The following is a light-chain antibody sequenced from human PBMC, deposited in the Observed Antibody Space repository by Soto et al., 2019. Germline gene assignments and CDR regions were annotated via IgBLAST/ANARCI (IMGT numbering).Light chain of an antibody. CDR3: QLYGISPH. Sequence: EFVLTQSPGTLSLSPGERATLSFRASQTVRNNYLAWYQQKPGQAPRLLIYDASSRATGIPDRFSGGGSGTDFTLTISRLEPEDFAVYYCQLYGISPHFGQGTRLEIK. CDR1: QTVRNNY. CDR2: DAS. V-gene: IGKV3-20*01. J-gene: IGKJ5*01.